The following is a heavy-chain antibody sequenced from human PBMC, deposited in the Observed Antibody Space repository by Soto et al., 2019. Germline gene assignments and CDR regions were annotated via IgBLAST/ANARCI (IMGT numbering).Heavy chain of an antibody. CDR2: IYYSGST. V-gene: IGHV4-31*03. CDR1: GGSISSGGYY. CDR3: ARERGDSSGYYDAFDI. Sequence: QVQLQESGPGLVKPSQTLSLTCTVSGGSISSGGYYWSWIRQHPGKGLEWIGYIYYSGSTYYNPSLKGRVTISVDTSKNQFSLKLSSVTAADTAVYYCARERGDSSGYYDAFDIWGQGTMVTVSS. J-gene: IGHJ3*02. D-gene: IGHD3-22*01.